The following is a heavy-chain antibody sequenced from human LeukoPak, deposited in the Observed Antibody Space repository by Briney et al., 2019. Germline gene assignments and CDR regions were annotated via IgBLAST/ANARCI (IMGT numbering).Heavy chain of an antibody. D-gene: IGHD6-13*01. Sequence: PSETLSLTCTVSGGSISSYYWSWIRQPAGKGLEWIGRIYTSGSTNYNPSLKSRVTMSVDTSKNQFSLKLSSVTAADTAVYYCARVGSGYSSSWYYDIWGQGTMVTVSS. CDR1: GGSISSYY. CDR3: ARVGSGYSSSWYYDI. J-gene: IGHJ3*02. V-gene: IGHV4-4*07. CDR2: IYTSGST.